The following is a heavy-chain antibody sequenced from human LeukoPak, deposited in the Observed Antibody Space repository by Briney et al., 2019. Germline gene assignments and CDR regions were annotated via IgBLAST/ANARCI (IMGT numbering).Heavy chain of an antibody. J-gene: IGHJ4*02. CDR2: ISSSSSYI. Sequence: GGSLRLSCAASGFTFSSYSMNWVRQAPGKGLEWVSSISSSSSYIYYADSVKGRFTISRDNAKNSLYLQMNSLRAEDTAVYYCARDAIYGGKTFDYWGQGTLVTVPS. V-gene: IGHV3-21*01. CDR1: GFTFSSYS. CDR3: ARDAIYGGKTFDY. D-gene: IGHD4-23*01.